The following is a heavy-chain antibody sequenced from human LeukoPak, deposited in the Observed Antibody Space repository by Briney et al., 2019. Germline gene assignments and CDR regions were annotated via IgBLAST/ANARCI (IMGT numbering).Heavy chain of an antibody. CDR3: ARSPLMVRGVIITRQNDC. D-gene: IGHD3-10*01. CDR2: IYYSGST. J-gene: IGHJ4*02. CDR1: GGSISSSSYY. Sequence: PSETLSLTCTVSGGSISSSSYYWGWIRQPPGKGLEWIGSIYYSGSTYYNPSLKSRVTISVDTSKNQFSLKLSSVTAADTAVYYCARSPLMVRGVIITRQNDCCGQGTLVTVSS. V-gene: IGHV4-39*01.